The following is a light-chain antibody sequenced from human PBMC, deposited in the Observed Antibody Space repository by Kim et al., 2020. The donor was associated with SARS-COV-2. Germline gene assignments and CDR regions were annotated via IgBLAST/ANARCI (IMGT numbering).Light chain of an antibody. CDR1: QSVGSSS. CDR3: QQYDTSPLN. Sequence: DILLTQSPGTLSLSPGERATLSCRLSQSVGSSSLAWYQQKPGQAPRLIIYGASTRATGIPDRFSGSGSGTDFTLIISRLEPEDFAVYFCQQYDTSPLNFGGGTKLEI. CDR2: GAS. J-gene: IGKJ4*01. V-gene: IGKV3-20*01.